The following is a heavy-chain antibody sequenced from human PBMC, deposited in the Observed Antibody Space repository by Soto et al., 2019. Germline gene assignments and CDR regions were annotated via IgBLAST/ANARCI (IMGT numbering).Heavy chain of an antibody. CDR3: ARRKERSGPHYFDY. V-gene: IGHV1-8*02. Sequence: ASVKVSCKASGYTFTTYDVSWVRQASGQGLEWMGWMNPSNGNTGYAQKFQGRVTMTRNTSISTVYMELSGLRPDDTAVYYCARRKERSGPHYFDYWGQGXRVTVYS. CDR2: MNPSNGNT. J-gene: IGHJ4*02. D-gene: IGHD6-25*01. CDR1: GYTFTTYD.